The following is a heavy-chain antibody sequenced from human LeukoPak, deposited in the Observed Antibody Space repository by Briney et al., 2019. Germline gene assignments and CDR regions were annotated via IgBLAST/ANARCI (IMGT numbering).Heavy chain of an antibody. CDR2: IYPSDSDS. CDR1: GYRFTSYW. V-gene: IGHV5-51*01. Sequence: GESLKISCKGSGYRFTSYWIGWVRQMPRKGLEWMGIIYPSDSDSRYSPSFQGQVTISADKSISTAYLQWSSLKASDTAMYYCASGARTDYFAYWGQGTLVTVSS. J-gene: IGHJ4*02. CDR3: ASGARTDYFAY. D-gene: IGHD6-6*01.